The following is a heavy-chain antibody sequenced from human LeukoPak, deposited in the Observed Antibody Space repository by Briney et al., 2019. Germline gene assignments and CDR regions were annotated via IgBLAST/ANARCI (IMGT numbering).Heavy chain of an antibody. Sequence: GGSLRLSCAASGFTFSSYDMHWVRQATGKGLEWVSAIGTAGDTYYPGSVKGRFTISRDNAKNTLYLQMNSLRAEDTAVYYCSRGLTGGTPYYFEHWGQGTLVTVSS. J-gene: IGHJ4*02. D-gene: IGHD1-26*01. CDR1: GFTFSSYD. CDR2: IGTAGDT. V-gene: IGHV3-13*04. CDR3: SRGLTGGTPYYFEH.